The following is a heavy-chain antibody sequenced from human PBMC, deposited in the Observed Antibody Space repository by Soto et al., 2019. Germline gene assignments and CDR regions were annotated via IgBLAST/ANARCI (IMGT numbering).Heavy chain of an antibody. J-gene: IGHJ6*02. V-gene: IGHV3-30*18. CDR1: GFTFSSYG. D-gene: IGHD3-10*01. CDR3: AKGTDGLTLLYGMDV. CDR2: ISYDGSNK. Sequence: PGGSLRLSCAASGFTFSSYGMHWVRQAPGKGLEWVAVISYDGSNKYYADSVKGRFTISRDNSKNTLYLQMNSLRAEDTAVYYCAKGTDGLTLLYGMDVWGQGTTVTVS.